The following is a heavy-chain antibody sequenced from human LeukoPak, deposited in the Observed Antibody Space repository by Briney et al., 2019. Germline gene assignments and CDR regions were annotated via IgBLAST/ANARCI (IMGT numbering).Heavy chain of an antibody. J-gene: IGHJ3*02. CDR1: GFTFSSYA. V-gene: IGHV3-30*04. D-gene: IGHD1-26*01. Sequence: GGSLRLSCAASGFTFSSYAMHWVRQAPGKGLEWVAVISYDGSNKYYADSVKGRFTISRDNSKNSLYLQMNSLRAEDTAVYYCARVRSVGAKTGAPDAFDIWGQGTMVTVSS. CDR3: ARVRSVGAKTGAPDAFDI. CDR2: ISYDGSNK.